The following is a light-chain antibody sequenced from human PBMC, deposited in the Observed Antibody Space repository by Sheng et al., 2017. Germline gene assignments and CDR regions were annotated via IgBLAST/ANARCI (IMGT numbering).Light chain of an antibody. Sequence: EIVLTQSPGTLSLSPGERATLSCRVSQSITSSSLAWYQQKPGQAPRLLIYGASNRAIGVPDRFAGSGSGTEFTLTISRLEPEDFAVYYCQQYGSAPFTFGPGTKVDIK. CDR2: GAS. J-gene: IGKJ3*01. CDR1: QSITSSS. V-gene: IGKV3-20*01. CDR3: QQYGSAPFT.